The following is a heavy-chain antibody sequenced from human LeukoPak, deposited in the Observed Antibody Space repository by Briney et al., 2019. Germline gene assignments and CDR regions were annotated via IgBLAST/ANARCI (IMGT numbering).Heavy chain of an antibody. J-gene: IGHJ6*03. Sequence: ASVKVSCKASGYTFTNYAMHWVRQAPGQRLEWMRWINTGNGNTKYSQEFQGRVTITRDTSANTAYMELSSLRSEDMAVYYCARGRGSGWYDYYYYYMDVWGKGTTVTISS. D-gene: IGHD6-19*01. CDR3: ARGRGSGWYDYYYYYMDV. CDR2: INTGNGNT. V-gene: IGHV1-3*03. CDR1: GYTFTNYA.